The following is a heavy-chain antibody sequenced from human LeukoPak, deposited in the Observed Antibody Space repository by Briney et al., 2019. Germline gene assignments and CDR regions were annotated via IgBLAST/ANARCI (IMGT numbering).Heavy chain of an antibody. V-gene: IGHV4-59*01. J-gene: IGHJ5*02. D-gene: IGHD3-10*01. CDR3: ARDDYGSGSYGFDP. CDR1: GGSISSYY. Sequence: SETLSLTCTVSGGSISSYYWSWIRQPPGKGLEWIGYIYYSGSTNYNPSLKSRVTISVDTSKNQFSLKLSSVTAADTAVYYCARDDYGSGSYGFDPWGQGTLVTVSS. CDR2: IYYSGST.